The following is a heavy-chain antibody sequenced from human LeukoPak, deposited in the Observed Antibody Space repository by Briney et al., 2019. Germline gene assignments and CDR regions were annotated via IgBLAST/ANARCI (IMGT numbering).Heavy chain of an antibody. CDR3: ATYSGAHHKTFDD. CDR2: ISSDGRTT. V-gene: IGHV3-74*01. J-gene: IGHJ4*02. CDR1: GFIVSNYW. Sequence: GGSLRLSCAASGFIVSNYWMNWVRQAPGKGLVWVSRISSDGRTTSYADSVKGRFTISRDNAKNSLYLQMNSLRAEDTAVYYCATYSGAHHKTFDDWGQGTLVTVSS. D-gene: IGHD1-26*01.